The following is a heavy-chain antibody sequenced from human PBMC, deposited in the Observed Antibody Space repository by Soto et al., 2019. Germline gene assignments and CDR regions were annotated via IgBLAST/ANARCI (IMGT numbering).Heavy chain of an antibody. V-gene: IGHV4-34*01. CDR3: ASRSRFSYGMDV. CDR1: GGSFSGYY. CDR2: INHSGST. Sequence: QVQLQQWGAGLLKPSETLSLTCAVYGGSFSGYYWSWIRQPPGKGLEWIGEINHSGSTNYTPSLKSRVTISVDTSKNQFSLKRSSVTAADTAVYYCASRSRFSYGMDVWGQGTTVTVSS. J-gene: IGHJ6*02. D-gene: IGHD3-3*01.